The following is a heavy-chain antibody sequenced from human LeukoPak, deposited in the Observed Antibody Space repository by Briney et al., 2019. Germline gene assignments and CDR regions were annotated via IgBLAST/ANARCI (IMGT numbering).Heavy chain of an antibody. CDR3: ANSEFYVSGKYEGFDN. D-gene: IGHD3-10*01. Sequence: AGGSLRLSCASSGFNFSSYEMNWVRQAPGKGLEWVSTIGDDTYYADSVKGRITVSRDNSRNTLYLQMNFLGVEDTAVYYCANSEFYVSGKYEGFDNWGQGTLVTVSS. J-gene: IGHJ4*02. CDR1: GFNFSSYE. CDR2: IGDDT. V-gene: IGHV3-23*01.